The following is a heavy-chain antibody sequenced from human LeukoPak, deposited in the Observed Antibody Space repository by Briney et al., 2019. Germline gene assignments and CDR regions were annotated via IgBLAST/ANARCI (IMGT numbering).Heavy chain of an antibody. Sequence: PGGSLRLSCAASGFTFSSYGMHWVRQAPGKGLEWVAVISYDGSNKYYADSVKGRFTISRDISRNTLFLQMDSLRPEDTAVYYCARGAIPYGYSGYDYLDYWGPGTLVTVSS. D-gene: IGHD5-12*01. CDR2: ISYDGSNK. CDR3: ARGAIPYGYSGYDYLDY. V-gene: IGHV3-30*03. CDR1: GFTFSSYG. J-gene: IGHJ4*02.